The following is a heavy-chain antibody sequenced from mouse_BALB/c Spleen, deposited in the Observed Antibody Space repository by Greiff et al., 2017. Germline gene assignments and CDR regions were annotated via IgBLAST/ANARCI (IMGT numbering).Heavy chain of an antibody. V-gene: IGHV1-80*01. J-gene: IGHJ3*01. CDR3: ARSSYDYDERGFAY. Sequence: VQRVESGAELVRPGSSVKISCKASGYAFSSYWMNWVKQRPGQGLEWIGQIYPGDGDTNYNGKFKGKATLTADKSSSTAYMQLSSLTSEDSAVYFCARSSYDYDERGFAYWGQGTLVTVSA. CDR2: IYPGDGDT. CDR1: GYAFSSYW. D-gene: IGHD2-4*01.